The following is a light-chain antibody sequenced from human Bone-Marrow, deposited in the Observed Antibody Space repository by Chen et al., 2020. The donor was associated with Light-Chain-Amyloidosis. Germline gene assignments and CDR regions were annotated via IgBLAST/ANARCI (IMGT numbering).Light chain of an antibody. V-gene: IGLV3-25*03. Sequence: SYELTQPPSVSVSPGQTARTTCSGEDLPTKYAYWYQQKPGQAPVLVIHRDTERPSGISERFSGSSSGTTATFTIRGVQAEDEADYHCQSADSSGTYEVIFGGGTKLTVL. CDR2: RDT. CDR3: QSADSSGTYEVI. CDR1: DLPTKY. J-gene: IGLJ2*01.